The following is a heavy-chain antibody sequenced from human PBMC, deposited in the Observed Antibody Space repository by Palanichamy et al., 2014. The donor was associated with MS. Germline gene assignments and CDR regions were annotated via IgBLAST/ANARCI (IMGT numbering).Heavy chain of an antibody. CDR3: ARSLGQQLGLFDY. CDR2: INNSSKYI. D-gene: IGHD6-13*01. Sequence: EVQLVESGGGLVKPAGSLRLSCAASGFTFKSYSMNWVRQAPGKGLEWVSSINNSSKYIYYADSVKGRFIISRDNAKNSLYLQMNSLRTEDTAVYYCARSLGQQLGLFDYWGQGTLVTVSS. V-gene: IGHV3-21*01. J-gene: IGHJ4*02. CDR1: GFTFKSYS.